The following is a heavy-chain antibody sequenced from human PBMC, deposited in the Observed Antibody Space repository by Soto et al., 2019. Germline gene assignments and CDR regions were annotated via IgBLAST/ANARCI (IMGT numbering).Heavy chain of an antibody. V-gene: IGHV3-48*02. CDR2: ISSSSSNI. CDR1: GFTLSSYS. CDR3: VRGGALKIDY. J-gene: IGHJ4*02. D-gene: IGHD3-16*01. Sequence: EVQLVESGGRLVQPGGSLRLSCAASGFTLSSYSMNWARQAPGKGLEWVSYISSSSSNIYYADSVKGRFTISRDNAKNSLYLQMNSLRDEDTAVYYCVRGGALKIDYWGQGTLVTVSS.